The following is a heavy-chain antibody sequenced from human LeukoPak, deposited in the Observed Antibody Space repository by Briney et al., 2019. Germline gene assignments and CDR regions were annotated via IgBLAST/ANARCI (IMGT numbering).Heavy chain of an antibody. J-gene: IGHJ4*02. D-gene: IGHD3-22*01. V-gene: IGHV1-18*01. CDR2: ISAYNGNT. CDR3: ARYYYDSSGYYYFDY. CDR1: GYTFTSYG. Sequence: ASVKVSCKASGYTFTSYGISWVRQAPGQGLEWMGWISAYNGNTNYAQKLQGRVTMTTDTSTSTAYMELRSLRSDDTAVYYCARYYYDSSGYYYFDYWGQGTPVTVSS.